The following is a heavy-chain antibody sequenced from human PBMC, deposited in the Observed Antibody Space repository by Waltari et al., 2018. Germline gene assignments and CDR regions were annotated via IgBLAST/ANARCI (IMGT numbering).Heavy chain of an antibody. Sequence: QVQLQESGPSLLKPSATLSLICTVSGGPTSGFYWGWVRQPPGKRLDWIGYIYYTGSTKFNPSLTSRVTMSVDTSKNQFSLKLSSVTAADTAFYYCARGGGGDWEWFDPWGQGTLVTVSS. CDR3: ARGGGGDWEWFDP. CDR2: IYYTGST. D-gene: IGHD2-21*02. CDR1: GGPTSGFY. V-gene: IGHV4-59*01. J-gene: IGHJ5*02.